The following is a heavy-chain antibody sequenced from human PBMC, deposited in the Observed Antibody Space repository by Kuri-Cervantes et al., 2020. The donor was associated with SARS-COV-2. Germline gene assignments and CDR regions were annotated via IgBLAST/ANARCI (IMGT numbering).Heavy chain of an antibody. V-gene: IGHV6-1*01. Sequence: LRLSCAISGASVSSNSAAWNWIRQSPSRGLEWLGRTYYRSKWYNDYAVSVKSRITINPDTSKNQFSLKLSSVTAADTAVYYCARGIAAADTPSVKGGYFDYWGQGTLVTCSS. CDR2: TYYRSKWYN. CDR3: ARGIAAADTPSVKGGYFDY. J-gene: IGHJ4*02. CDR1: GASVSSNSAA. D-gene: IGHD6-13*01.